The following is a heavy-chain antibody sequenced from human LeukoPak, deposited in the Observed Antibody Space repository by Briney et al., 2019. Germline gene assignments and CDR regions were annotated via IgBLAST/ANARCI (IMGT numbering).Heavy chain of an antibody. D-gene: IGHD2-15*01. CDR2: ISGDGGNT. V-gene: IGHV3-43*02. Sequence: PGGSLRLSCAASGFTFDDYAIHWVRQAPGKGLEWVSLISGDGGNTYYADSVKGRFTLSGDNSKNSLYLQMNSLRSEDTAFYYCAKDKALGYCSAGSCLHLDYWGQGTLVTVSS. CDR3: AKDKALGYCSAGSCLHLDY. J-gene: IGHJ4*02. CDR1: GFTFDDYA.